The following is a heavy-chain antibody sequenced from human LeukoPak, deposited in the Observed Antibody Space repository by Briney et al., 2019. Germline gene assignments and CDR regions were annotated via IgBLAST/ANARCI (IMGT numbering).Heavy chain of an antibody. CDR1: GYSISSGYY. D-gene: IGHD1-26*01. CDR3: ARGRSRGSHIDY. Sequence: PSETLSLTCTVSGYSISSGYYWGWIRQPPGKGLEWIGSFYDSGNTYYNPSLKSRVTISVDTSKNQFSLKVRSVTAADTAVYFCARGRSRGSHIDYWGQGTLVTVSS. J-gene: IGHJ4*02. V-gene: IGHV4-38-2*02. CDR2: FYDSGNT.